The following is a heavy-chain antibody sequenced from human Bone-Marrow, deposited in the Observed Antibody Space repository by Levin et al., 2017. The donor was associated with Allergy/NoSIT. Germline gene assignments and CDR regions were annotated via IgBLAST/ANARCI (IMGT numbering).Heavy chain of an antibody. CDR3: ATSYDISTGFYNYFDY. J-gene: IGHJ4*02. CDR1: GYTFTSYW. Sequence: GESLKISCKGSGYTFTSYWIGWVRQMPGKGLEWVGIIYPRDSDTRYSPSFQGQVTISADKSINTAYLQWSSLKASDTAMYYCATSYDISTGFYNYFDYWGQGSLVTVSS. V-gene: IGHV5-51*06. D-gene: IGHD3-9*01. CDR2: IYPRDSDT.